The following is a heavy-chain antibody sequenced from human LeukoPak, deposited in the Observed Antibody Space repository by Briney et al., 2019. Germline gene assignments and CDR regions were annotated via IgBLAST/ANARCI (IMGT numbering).Heavy chain of an antibody. J-gene: IGHJ4*02. Sequence: GASVKVSCKVSGYTLTELSMHWVRQAPGKGLEWMGVFDPEDGETIYAQKFQGRVTMTEDTSTNKAYMELSSLRSEDTAVYYCATPSFDSLLYYFDYWGQGTLVTVSS. CDR1: GYTLTELS. D-gene: IGHD3-9*01. CDR2: FDPEDGET. CDR3: ATPSFDSLLYYFDY. V-gene: IGHV1-24*01.